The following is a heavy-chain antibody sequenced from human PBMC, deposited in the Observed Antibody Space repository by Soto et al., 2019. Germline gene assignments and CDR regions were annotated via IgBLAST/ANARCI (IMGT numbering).Heavy chain of an antibody. CDR3: AKNWYSTSSGAFDI. CDR2: ISDSGSST. Sequence: EELLLESGGGLVQPGGSLRLSCAASGFTFSSYAMKWVRQAPGKGLEWVSGISDSGSSTYYTDSVKGRFTISRDNSKNRLYLQMNSLRAEDTAVYYCAKNWYSTSSGAFDIWGQGTMVTVSS. CDR1: GFTFSSYA. D-gene: IGHD6-6*01. V-gene: IGHV3-23*01. J-gene: IGHJ3*02.